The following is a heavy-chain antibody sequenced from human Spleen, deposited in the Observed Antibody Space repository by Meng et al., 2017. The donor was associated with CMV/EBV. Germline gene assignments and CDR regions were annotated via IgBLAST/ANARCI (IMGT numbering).Heavy chain of an antibody. CDR1: GFTFSSYE. J-gene: IGHJ6*02. D-gene: IGHD1-14*01. CDR3: ARDRGYKIGYYYYYYGMDV. CDR2: ISSSGSTI. V-gene: IGHV3-48*03. Sequence: GESLKISCAASGFTFSSYEMNWVRQAPGKGLEWVSYISSSGSTIYYADSVKGRFTISRDNAKNSLYLQMNSLGAEDSAVYYCARDRGYKIGYYYYYYGMDVWGQGTTVTVSS.